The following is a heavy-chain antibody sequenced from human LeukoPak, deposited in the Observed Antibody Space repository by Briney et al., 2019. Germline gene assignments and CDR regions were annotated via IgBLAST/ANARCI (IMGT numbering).Heavy chain of an antibody. CDR1: GYTFTSYG. CDR2: ISAYNGNT. CDR3: ARDPGLDIVLVPAAPSGDDAFDI. Sequence: ASVKVSCKASGYTFTSYGISWVRQAPGQGLEWMGWISAYNGNTNYAQKLQGRVTMTTDTSTSTAYMELRSLRSDDTAVYYCARDPGLDIVLVPAAPSGDDAFDIWGQGTMVTVSS. D-gene: IGHD2-2*03. V-gene: IGHV1-18*01. J-gene: IGHJ3*02.